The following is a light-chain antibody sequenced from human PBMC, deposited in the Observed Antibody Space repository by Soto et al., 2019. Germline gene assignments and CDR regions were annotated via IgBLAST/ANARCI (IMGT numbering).Light chain of an antibody. Sequence: QSALTQPPSASGSPGQSVTISCTGTSSDVGGYNYVSWYQQRPGKAPKLMIYEVSKRPSGVPDRFSGSKSGNTASLTVSGLQAVDEADSYCSSYAGILNIVFGTGTNLTVL. CDR1: SSDVGGYNY. J-gene: IGLJ1*01. V-gene: IGLV2-8*01. CDR3: SSYAGILNIV. CDR2: EVS.